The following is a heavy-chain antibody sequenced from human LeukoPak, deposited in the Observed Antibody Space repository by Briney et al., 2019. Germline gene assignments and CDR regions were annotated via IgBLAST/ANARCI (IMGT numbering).Heavy chain of an antibody. J-gene: IGHJ4*02. Sequence: VASVKVSCKASGYTFTSCAISWVRQAPGQGLEWMGWISAYNGNTNYAQKLQGRVTMTTDTSTSTAYMELRSLRSDDTAVYYCARDTYYDSSGYPSGWGQGTLVTVSS. D-gene: IGHD3-22*01. CDR3: ARDTYYDSSGYPSG. CDR1: GYTFTSCA. V-gene: IGHV1-18*01. CDR2: ISAYNGNT.